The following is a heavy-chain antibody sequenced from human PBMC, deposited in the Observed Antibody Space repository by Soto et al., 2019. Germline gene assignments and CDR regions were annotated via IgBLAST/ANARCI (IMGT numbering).Heavy chain of an antibody. V-gene: IGHV4-61*01. Sequence: SETLSLTCTVSGGSVSSGSYYWSWIRQPPGKGLEWIGYIYYSGSTNYNPSLKSRVTISVDTSKNQFSLKLSSVTAADTAVYYCARDLLVRGVIAFDLSYYYYGMDVWGRGTTVTVSS. CDR2: IYYSGST. D-gene: IGHD3-10*01. CDR3: ARDLLVRGVIAFDLSYYYYGMDV. CDR1: GGSVSSGSYY. J-gene: IGHJ6*04.